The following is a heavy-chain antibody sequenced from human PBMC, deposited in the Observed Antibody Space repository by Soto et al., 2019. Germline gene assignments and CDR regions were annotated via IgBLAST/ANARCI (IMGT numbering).Heavy chain of an antibody. V-gene: IGHV1-69*13. J-gene: IGHJ5*02. D-gene: IGHD2-15*01. CDR3: ASPAPYCSGGSCCSHHGWFDP. Sequence: SVKVSCKASGGTFSSYAISWVRQAPGQGLEWMGGIIPIFGTANYAQKFQGRVTITADESTSTAYMELSSLRSEDTAVYYCASPAPYCSGGSCCSHHGWFDPWGQGTLVTVSS. CDR1: GGTFSSYA. CDR2: IIPIFGTA.